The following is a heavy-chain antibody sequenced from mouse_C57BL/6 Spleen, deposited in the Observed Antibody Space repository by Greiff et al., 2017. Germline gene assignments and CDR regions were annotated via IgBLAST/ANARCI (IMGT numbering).Heavy chain of an antibody. D-gene: IGHD1-1*01. V-gene: IGHV14-4*01. CDR3: TTGEYYGSSPYFDY. Sequence: VQLQQSGAELVRPGASVKLSCTASGFNIKDDYMHWVKQRPEQGLAWIGWIDPENGDTEYASKFQGKATITADTSSTTAYLQLSSLTSEDTAVYYCTTGEYYGSSPYFDYWGQGTTLTVSS. J-gene: IGHJ2*01. CDR2: IDPENGDT. CDR1: GFNIKDDY.